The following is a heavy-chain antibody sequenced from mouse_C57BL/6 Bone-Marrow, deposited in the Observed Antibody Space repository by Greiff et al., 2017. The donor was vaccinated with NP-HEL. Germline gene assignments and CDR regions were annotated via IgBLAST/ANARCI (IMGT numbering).Heavy chain of an antibody. CDR2: IYPGSGST. V-gene: IGHV1-55*01. Sequence: QVQLQQPGAELVKPGASVKMSCKASGYTFTSYWITWVKQRPGQGLEWIGEIYPGSGSTNYNEKFKSKATLTVDTSSNTAYMQLSSLTSEDSAVYYCARRYYGYYDAMDYWGQGTSVTVSS. CDR3: ARRYYGYYDAMDY. J-gene: IGHJ4*01. CDR1: GYTFTSYW. D-gene: IGHD2-2*01.